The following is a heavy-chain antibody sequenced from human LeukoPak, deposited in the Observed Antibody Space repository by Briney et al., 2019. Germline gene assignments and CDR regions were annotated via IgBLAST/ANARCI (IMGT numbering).Heavy chain of an antibody. Sequence: RSGGSLRLSCAASGFTVSTNYMSWVRQVPGKGLEWVSVIYSGGRTYSADSVRGRFTISRDNSKNTLYLQMNSLRAEDTAVYYCATIVPDVTATLTFDYWGQGTLVTVSS. CDR3: ATIVPDVTATLTFDY. CDR2: IYSGGRT. V-gene: IGHV3-66*01. J-gene: IGHJ4*02. CDR1: GFTVSTNY. D-gene: IGHD2-15*01.